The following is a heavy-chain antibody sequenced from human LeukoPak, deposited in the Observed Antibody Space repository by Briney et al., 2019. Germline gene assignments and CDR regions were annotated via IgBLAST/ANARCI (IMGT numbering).Heavy chain of an antibody. CDR1: GGSISSSSYY. CDR2: IYYSGST. Sequence: SETLSLTCTVSGGSISSSSYYWGWIRQPPGKGLEWIGSIYYSGSTYYNPSLKSRVTISVDTSKNQFSLKLSSVTAADTAVYYCARDRGYSSSWYPSPGGWFDPWGQGTLVTVSS. CDR3: ARDRGYSSSWYPSPGGWFDP. V-gene: IGHV4-39*02. J-gene: IGHJ5*02. D-gene: IGHD6-13*01.